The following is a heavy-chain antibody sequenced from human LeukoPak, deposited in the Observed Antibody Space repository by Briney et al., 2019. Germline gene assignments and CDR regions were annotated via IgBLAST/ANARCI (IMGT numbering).Heavy chain of an antibody. CDR2: IYYSGST. CDR3: ARGPAVLRYFDWLLSFDY. V-gene: IGHV4-31*03. CDR1: GGSISSGGYY. J-gene: IGHJ4*02. D-gene: IGHD3-9*01. Sequence: SETLSLTCTVSGGSISSGGYYWSWIRQHPGRGLEWIGYIYYSGSTYYNPSLKSRVTISVDTSKNQISLKLSSVTAADTAVYYCARGPAVLRYFDWLLSFDYWGQGTLVTVSS.